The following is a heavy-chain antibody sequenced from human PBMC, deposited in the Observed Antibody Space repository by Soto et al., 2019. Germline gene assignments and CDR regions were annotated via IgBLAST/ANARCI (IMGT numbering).Heavy chain of an antibody. CDR1: GGTFSSYA. D-gene: IGHD3-22*01. Sequence: SVKVSCKASGGTFSSYAIGWVRQAPGQGLEWMGGIIPIFGTANYAQKFQGRVTITADESTSTAYMELSSLRSEDTAVYYCARGPKYYYDSSGYSVYGMDVWGQGTTVTVSS. CDR2: IIPIFGTA. CDR3: ARGPKYYYDSSGYSVYGMDV. J-gene: IGHJ6*02. V-gene: IGHV1-69*13.